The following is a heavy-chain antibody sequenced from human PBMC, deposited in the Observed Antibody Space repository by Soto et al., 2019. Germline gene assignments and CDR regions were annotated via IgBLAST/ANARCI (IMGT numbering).Heavy chain of an antibody. CDR3: AIGYKWEVHGSYGMDV. Sequence: SETLSLTCTVSGGSISSGGYYWSWIRQHPGKGLEWIGYIYYSGSTYYNPSLKSRVTISVDTSKNQFSLKLSSVTAADTAVYYCAIGYKWEVHGSYGMDVWGQGNTVTVSS. D-gene: IGHD1-26*01. CDR1: GGSISSGGYY. V-gene: IGHV4-31*03. CDR2: IYYSGST. J-gene: IGHJ6*02.